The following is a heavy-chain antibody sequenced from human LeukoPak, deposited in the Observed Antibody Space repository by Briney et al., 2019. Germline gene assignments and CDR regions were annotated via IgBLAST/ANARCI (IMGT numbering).Heavy chain of an antibody. CDR3: ARGPLFIGALY. V-gene: IGHV4-39*07. CDR1: GGSISSYY. D-gene: IGHD6-6*01. Sequence: SETLSLTCTVSGGSISSYYWGWIRQPPGKGLEWIGSIYYSGSTYYNPSLKSRVTISVDTSKNQFSLKLSSVTAADTAVYYCARGPLFIGALYWGQGTLVTVSS. CDR2: IYYSGST. J-gene: IGHJ4*02.